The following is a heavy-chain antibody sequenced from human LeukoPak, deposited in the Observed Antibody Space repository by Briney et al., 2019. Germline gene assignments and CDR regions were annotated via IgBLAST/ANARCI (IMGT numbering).Heavy chain of an antibody. D-gene: IGHD4-23*01. CDR1: GFTFSSYG. V-gene: IGHV3-30*02. Sequence: PGGSLRLSCAASGFTFSSYGMHWVRQAPGKGLEWVAFIRYDGSNKYYADSVKGRFTISRDNSKNTLYLQMNSLRAEDTAVYYCARDLDYGGNSYFDYWGQGTLVTVSS. CDR3: ARDLDYGGNSYFDY. CDR2: IRYDGSNK. J-gene: IGHJ4*02.